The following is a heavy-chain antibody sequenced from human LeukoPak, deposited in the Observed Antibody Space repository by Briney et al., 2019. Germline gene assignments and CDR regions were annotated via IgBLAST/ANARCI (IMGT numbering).Heavy chain of an antibody. CDR3: ARDHGRSLLDY. CDR2: IKQDGSEK. J-gene: IGHJ4*02. Sequence: PGGSLSLSCAASGYTFSKNWMCWVSQAPGKGLEWVANIKQDGSEKYYVDSVKGRFTISRDNAKNSLYLKLNIMRAEDTAVYYCARDHGRSLLDYWGQGTLVTVSS. CDR1: GYTFSKNW. D-gene: IGHD1-26*01. V-gene: IGHV3-7*01.